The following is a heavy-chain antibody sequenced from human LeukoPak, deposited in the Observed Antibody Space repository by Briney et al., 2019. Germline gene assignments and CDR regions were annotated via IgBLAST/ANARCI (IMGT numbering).Heavy chain of an antibody. CDR1: GFTFSSYA. CDR2: ISGSGGST. V-gene: IGHV3-23*01. D-gene: IGHD3-10*01. CDR3: AKRRYYYGSGSYYIPGTLDY. Sequence: GGSLRLSRAASGFTFSSYAMSWVRQAPGKGLEWVSAISGSGGSTYYADSVKGRFTISRDNSKNTLYLQMNSLRAEDTAVYYCAKRRYYYGSGSYYIPGTLDYWGQGTLVTVSS. J-gene: IGHJ4*02.